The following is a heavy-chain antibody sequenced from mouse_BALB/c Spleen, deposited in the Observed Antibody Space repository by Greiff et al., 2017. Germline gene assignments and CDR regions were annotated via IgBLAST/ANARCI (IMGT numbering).Heavy chain of an antibody. J-gene: IGHJ3*01. CDR1: GFNIKDTY. CDR2: IDPANGNT. V-gene: IGHV14-3*02. D-gene: IGHD5-1*01. CDR3: ARSGGTYEGAWFAY. Sequence: EVKLQQSGAELVKPGASVKLSCTASGFNIKDTYMHWVKQRPEQGLEWIGRIDPANGNTKYDPKFQGKATITADTSSNTAYLQLSSLTSEDTAVYYCARSGGTYEGAWFAYWGQGTLITVSA.